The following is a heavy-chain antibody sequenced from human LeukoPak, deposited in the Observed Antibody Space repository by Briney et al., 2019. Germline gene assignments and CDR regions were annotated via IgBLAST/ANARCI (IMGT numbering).Heavy chain of an antibody. CDR2: ISSGGSII. J-gene: IGHJ4*02. Sequence: GGSLRLSCAASGFIFSDYYMTWIRQAPGKGLEWVSYISSGGSIIYYGDSVKGRFTISRDNAKKSLYLQMNSLRAEDTAVYYCARGPNFYYSSGWYRFDYWGQGTLVTVSS. V-gene: IGHV3-11*01. D-gene: IGHD6-19*01. CDR3: ARGPNFYYSSGWYRFDY. CDR1: GFIFSDYY.